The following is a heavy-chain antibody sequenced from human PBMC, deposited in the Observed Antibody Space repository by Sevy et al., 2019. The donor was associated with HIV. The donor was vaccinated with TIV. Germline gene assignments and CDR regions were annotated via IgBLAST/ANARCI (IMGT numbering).Heavy chain of an antibody. D-gene: IGHD6-19*01. Sequence: GGSLRLSCAASGFTFSSYGMHWVRQAPGKGLEWVAVIWYDGSNKYYADSVKGRFTISRDNSKNTLYLQMNSLRAEDTAVYYCAREVRPGYSSGWSSSSGMDVWGQGTTVTVSS. J-gene: IGHJ6*02. CDR1: GFTFSSYG. CDR3: AREVRPGYSSGWSSSSGMDV. V-gene: IGHV3-33*01. CDR2: IWYDGSNK.